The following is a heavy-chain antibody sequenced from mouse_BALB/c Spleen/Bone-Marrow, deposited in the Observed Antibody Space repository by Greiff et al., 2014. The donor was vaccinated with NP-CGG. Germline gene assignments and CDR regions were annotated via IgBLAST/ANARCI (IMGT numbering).Heavy chain of an antibody. CDR3: ARDKNYGSYWYFDV. J-gene: IGHJ1*01. Sequence: EVQLVESGGGLVQPGGSLRLSCATSGFTFTDYYMSWVRQPPGKALEWLGFIRYKANGYTTEYSASVKGRFTISRDNSQSILYLQMNTLRAEDSATYYCARDKNYGSYWYFDVWGAGTTVTVSS. D-gene: IGHD2-1*01. V-gene: IGHV7-3*02. CDR2: IRYKANGYTT. CDR1: GFTFTDYY.